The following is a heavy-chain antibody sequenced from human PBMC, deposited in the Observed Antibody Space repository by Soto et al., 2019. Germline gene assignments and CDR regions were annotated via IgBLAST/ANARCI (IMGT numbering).Heavy chain of an antibody. V-gene: IGHV1-69*06. CDR1: GGTFSSDA. J-gene: IGHJ4*02. CDR3: ARVSLRFLEWSTSRGYYFDY. D-gene: IGHD3-3*01. Sequence: GASVKVSCKASGGTFSSDAISWVREAPGQGLEWMGGIIPIFGTANYAQKFQGRVTITADKSTSTAYMELSSLRSEDTAVYYCARVSLRFLEWSTSRGYYFDYWGQGTLVTVSS. CDR2: IIPIFGTA.